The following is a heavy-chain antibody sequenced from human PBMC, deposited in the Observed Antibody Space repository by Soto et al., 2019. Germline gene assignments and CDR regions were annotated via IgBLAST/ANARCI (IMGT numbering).Heavy chain of an antibody. CDR1: GFTFSTYG. CDR2: ISYDGRNK. CDR3: AKDAALYDSSGPTPKYYYYYGMDV. J-gene: IGHJ6*02. Sequence: PGGSLRLSCTASGFTFSTYGMHWVRQAPGKGLEWVAVISYDGRNKYYADSAKGRFTISRDSSKNTLYLQMNSLRAEDTAVYYCAKDAALYDSSGPTPKYYYYYGMDVWGQGTTVTVSS. V-gene: IGHV3-30*18. D-gene: IGHD3-22*01.